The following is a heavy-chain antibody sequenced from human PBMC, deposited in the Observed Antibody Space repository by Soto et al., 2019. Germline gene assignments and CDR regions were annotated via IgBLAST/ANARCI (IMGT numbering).Heavy chain of an antibody. CDR3: ARDGGPLYYGMDF. Sequence: QVQLQELGPGLVKPSQTLSLTCTVSGDSIKRDDYYWSWIRQPPGKGLEWIGYILYSGTTYYNPSLKSRLIISLDTSKNQFSLNLTSVTAADTAVYYCARDGGPLYYGMDFWGQGTTVTVSS. D-gene: IGHD3-10*01. CDR1: GDSIKRDDYY. J-gene: IGHJ6*02. V-gene: IGHV4-30-4*01. CDR2: ILYSGTT.